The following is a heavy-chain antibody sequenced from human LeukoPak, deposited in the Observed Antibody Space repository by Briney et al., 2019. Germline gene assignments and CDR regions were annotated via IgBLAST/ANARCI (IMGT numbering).Heavy chain of an antibody. CDR3: ARDSHLYYYDSSGYFDY. CDR2: ISAYNGNT. CDR1: GYTFTSYG. Sequence: EASVKVSCKASGYTFTSYGISWVRQAPGQGLEWMGWISAYNGNTNYAQKLQGRVTMTTDTSTSTAYMELRSLRSDDTAVYYCARDSHLYYYDSSGYFDYWGQGTLVTVSS. D-gene: IGHD3-22*01. J-gene: IGHJ4*02. V-gene: IGHV1-18*01.